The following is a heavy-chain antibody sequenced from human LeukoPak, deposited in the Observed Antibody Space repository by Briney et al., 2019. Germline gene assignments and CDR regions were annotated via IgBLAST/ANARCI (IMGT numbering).Heavy chain of an antibody. CDR3: ASGKSSVWPAWLCMDV. V-gene: IGHV1-46*01. CDR2: INPSAGTA. J-gene: IGHJ6*02. Sequence: ASMKVSCKASGYTFTSYTMHWVRQAPGQGLAWMGIINPSAGTATYAQKFQGRVTMTRDTSTSTVYMELSSLTSEDAAVYYCASGKSSVWPAWLCMDVWGQGTTVTISS. CDR1: GYTFTSYT. D-gene: IGHD6-19*01.